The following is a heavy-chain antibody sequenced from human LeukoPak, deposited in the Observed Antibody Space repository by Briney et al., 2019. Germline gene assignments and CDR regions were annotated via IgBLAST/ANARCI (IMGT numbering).Heavy chain of an antibody. J-gene: IGHJ3*01. CDR2: INIDGSST. V-gene: IGHV3-74*01. CDR3: AGDGPPSKVKDALDV. Sequence: GGSLRLSCAASRFIFNNHWIHWVRQAPEKGLEWVSRINIDGSSTSYADSVKGRFTISRDDAKNTIYLRMIRLRVDDTAVYYCAGDGPPSKVKDALDVWGQGTMVTVSS. CDR1: RFIFNNHW.